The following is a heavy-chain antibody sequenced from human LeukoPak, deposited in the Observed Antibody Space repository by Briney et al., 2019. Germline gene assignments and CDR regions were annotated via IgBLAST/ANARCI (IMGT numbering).Heavy chain of an antibody. Sequence: PGGSLRLSCAASGFTFSSYWMHWVRQAPGKGPVWVSRINSDGSSTSYADSVKGRFTISRDNAKNTLYLQMNSLRAEDTAIYYCASAYPWGYFQHWGQGTLVTVSS. CDR3: ASAYPWGYFQH. CDR2: INSDGSST. V-gene: IGHV3-74*01. J-gene: IGHJ1*01. D-gene: IGHD1-26*01. CDR1: GFTFSSYW.